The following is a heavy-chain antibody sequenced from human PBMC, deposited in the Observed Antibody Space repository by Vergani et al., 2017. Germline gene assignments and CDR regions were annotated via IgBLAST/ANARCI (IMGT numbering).Heavy chain of an antibody. CDR3: TKRSVVGATDY. V-gene: IGHV3-73*01. D-gene: IGHD1-26*01. CDR2: IRSKANSYAT. J-gene: IGHJ4*02. CDR1: GFTFSGSA. Sequence: EVQLVESGGGLVQPGGSLKLSCAASGFTFSGSAMHWVRQASGKGLEWVGRIRSKANSYATAYAASVKGRFTISRDDSKNTAYLQMNSLKTEDTAVYYCTKRSVVGATDYWGQGTLVTVPS.